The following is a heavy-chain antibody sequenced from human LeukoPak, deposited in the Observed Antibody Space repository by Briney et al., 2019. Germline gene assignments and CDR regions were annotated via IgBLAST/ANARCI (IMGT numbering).Heavy chain of an antibody. CDR1: GGTFSSYA. CDR2: IIPILGIA. Sequence: SVKVSCKASGGTFSSYAISWVRQAPGQGLEWMGRIIPILGIANYAQKFQGRVTITADKSTSTAYMELSSLRSEDTAVYYCARDRRDDLLPDYWGQGTLVTVSS. CDR3: ARDRRDDLLPDY. D-gene: IGHD5-24*01. J-gene: IGHJ4*02. V-gene: IGHV1-69*04.